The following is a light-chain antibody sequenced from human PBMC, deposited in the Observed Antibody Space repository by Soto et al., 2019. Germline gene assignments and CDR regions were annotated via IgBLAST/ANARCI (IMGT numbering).Light chain of an antibody. CDR3: VAWDDSLSGLV. J-gene: IGLJ1*01. CDR2: SNN. V-gene: IGLV1-47*02. Sequence: QSVLTQPPSASGTPGQRVTISCSGRSANIGTNFVCWYQQLPGTAPKLLIYSNNQRPSGVPGRFSGSKSGTSASLAISGLRSEDEANYYCVAWDDSLSGLVFGTGTKVTVL. CDR1: SANIGTNF.